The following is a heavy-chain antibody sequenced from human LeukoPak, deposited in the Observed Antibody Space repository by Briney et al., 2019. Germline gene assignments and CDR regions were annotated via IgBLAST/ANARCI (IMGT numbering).Heavy chain of an antibody. CDR1: GFTFSSYA. J-gene: IGHJ4*02. CDR3: ARGYCSSTSCSFFDY. D-gene: IGHD2-2*01. V-gene: IGHV3-23*01. CDR2: ISGSGGST. Sequence: GGSLRLPCAASGFTFSSYAMSWVRQAPGKGLEWVSAISGSGGSTYYADSVKGRFTISRDNAKNSPYLQVNSLRAEDTAVYYCARGYCSSTSCSFFDYWGQGTLVTVSS.